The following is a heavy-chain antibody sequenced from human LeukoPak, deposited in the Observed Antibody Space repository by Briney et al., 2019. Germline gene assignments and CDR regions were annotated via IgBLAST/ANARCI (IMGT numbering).Heavy chain of an antibody. V-gene: IGHV3-48*04. CDR3: AELGITMIGGV. D-gene: IGHD3-10*02. J-gene: IGHJ6*04. CDR2: IDTTTGTI. CDR1: GFTISRYT. Sequence: GGSLRLSCAASGFTISRYTMNWVRQAPGKGLEWVSYIDTTTGTIYSADSVKGRFTISRDNAKNSLYLQMNSLRAEDTAVYYCAELGITMIGGVWGKGTTVTISS.